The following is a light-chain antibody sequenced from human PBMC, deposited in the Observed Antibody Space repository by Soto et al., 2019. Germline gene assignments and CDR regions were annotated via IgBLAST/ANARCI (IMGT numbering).Light chain of an antibody. V-gene: IGLV2-11*01. J-gene: IGLJ1*01. CDR2: DVT. CDR3: CSYAGDFYV. Sequence: QSALTQPRSVSGSPGQSVAISCTGTTSDVGGYDYVSWYQQHPGKAPELIIFDVTKRPSGVPDRFSGSKSGNTASLTISGLQAEDEADYFCCSYAGDFYVFGSGTMVTVL. CDR1: TSDVGGYDY.